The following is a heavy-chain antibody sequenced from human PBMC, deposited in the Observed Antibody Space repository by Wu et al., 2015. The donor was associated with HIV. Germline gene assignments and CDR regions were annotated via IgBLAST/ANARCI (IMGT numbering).Heavy chain of an antibody. J-gene: IGHJ6*02. D-gene: IGHD1-26*01. Sequence: QVQLVQSGAEVKKPGSSVKVSCKASGGTFSSYAISWVRQAPGQGLEWMGRIIPIFGTANYAQKFQGRVTITADESTSTAYMELSSLRSEDTAVYYCARALNLVGATTWAEAYYYYGMDVWGQGTTVTVSS. CDR2: IIPIFGTA. CDR3: ARALNLVGATTWAEAYYYYGMDV. CDR1: GGTFSSYA. V-gene: IGHV1-69*13.